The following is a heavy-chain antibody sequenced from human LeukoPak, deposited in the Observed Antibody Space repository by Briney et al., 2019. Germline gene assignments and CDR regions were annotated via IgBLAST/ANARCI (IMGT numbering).Heavy chain of an antibody. V-gene: IGHV3-23*01. CDR2: ISGSGGST. Sequence: GGSLRLSCAASGFTFSSYAMGWVRQAPGKGLEWVSAISGSGGSTSYAVSVKGRFTISTHNSNNPLYLQMNSLRAEDTAVYYCAKDKGHSAHYYDSSGYYPLPYFDYWGQGTLVTVSS. J-gene: IGHJ4*02. D-gene: IGHD3-22*01. CDR3: AKDKGHSAHYYDSSGYYPLPYFDY. CDR1: GFTFSSYA.